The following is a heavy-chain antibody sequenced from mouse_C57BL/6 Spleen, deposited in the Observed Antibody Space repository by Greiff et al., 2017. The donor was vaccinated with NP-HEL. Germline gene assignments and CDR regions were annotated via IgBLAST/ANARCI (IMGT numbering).Heavy chain of an antibody. D-gene: IGHD1-1*01. V-gene: IGHV1-53*01. CDR3: ARDGLLRYQNYFDY. Sequence: QVQLKQPGTELVKPGASVKLSCKASGYTFTSYWMHWVKQRPGQGLEWIGNINPSNGGTNYNEKFKSKATLTVDKSSSTAYMQLSSLTSEDSAVYYCARDGLLRYQNYFDYWGRGTTLTVSS. CDR2: INPSNGGT. CDR1: GYTFTSYW. J-gene: IGHJ2*01.